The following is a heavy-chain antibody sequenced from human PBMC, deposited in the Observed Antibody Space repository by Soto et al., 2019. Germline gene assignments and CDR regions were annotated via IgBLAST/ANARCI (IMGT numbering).Heavy chain of an antibody. Sequence: PGESLKISCKGSGYSFTSYWIGWVRQMPGKGLEWMGIIYPGDSDTRYSPSFQGQVTISADKSISTAYLQWSSLKASDTAMYYCESQSLYYDFWSGLDVWGQGTTVTVSS. J-gene: IGHJ6*02. D-gene: IGHD3-3*01. CDR2: IYPGDSDT. V-gene: IGHV5-51*01. CDR1: GYSFTSYW. CDR3: ESQSLYYDFWSGLDV.